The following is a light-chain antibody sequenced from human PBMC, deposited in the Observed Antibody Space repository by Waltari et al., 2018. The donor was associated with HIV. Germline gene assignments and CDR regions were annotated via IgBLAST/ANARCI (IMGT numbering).Light chain of an antibody. V-gene: IGKV1-39*01. Sequence: DIQMTQSPSSLSASVGARVSITCRASQTFNTYLNWYQQKPGKAPKLLIYATSTLQTGVPLRFSGSGSGTDFTLTISSLQPEDFATYYCQQSHTNPRTFGRGTKVEVK. CDR1: QTFNTY. J-gene: IGKJ4*02. CDR2: ATS. CDR3: QQSHTNPRT.